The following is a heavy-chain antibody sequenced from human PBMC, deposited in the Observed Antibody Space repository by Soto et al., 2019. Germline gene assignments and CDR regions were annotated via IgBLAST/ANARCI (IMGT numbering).Heavy chain of an antibody. CDR2: ISWNSGSI. V-gene: IGHV3-9*01. CDR3: AKEGNKGYYFDY. Sequence: EVQLVESGGGLVQPGRSLRLSCAASGFTFDDYAMHWVRQAPGKGLEWVLGISWNSGSIGYADSVKGRFTISRDNAKNSLYLQMNSLRAEDTALYYCAKEGNKGYYFDYWGQGTLVTVSS. CDR1: GFTFDDYA. J-gene: IGHJ4*02.